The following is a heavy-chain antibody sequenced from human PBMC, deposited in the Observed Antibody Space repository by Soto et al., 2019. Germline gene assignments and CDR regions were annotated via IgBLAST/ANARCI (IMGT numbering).Heavy chain of an antibody. Sequence: GGSLRLSYAASGFTFSSYWMSWVRQAPGKGLEWVANIKQDGSEKYYVDSVKGRFTISRDNAKNSLYLQMNSLRAEDTAVYYCARVGGYLTRALYYYYYYGMDVWGQGTTVTVSS. D-gene: IGHD5-12*01. CDR3: ARVGGYLTRALYYYYYYGMDV. CDR2: IKQDGSEK. V-gene: IGHV3-7*01. J-gene: IGHJ6*02. CDR1: GFTFSSYW.